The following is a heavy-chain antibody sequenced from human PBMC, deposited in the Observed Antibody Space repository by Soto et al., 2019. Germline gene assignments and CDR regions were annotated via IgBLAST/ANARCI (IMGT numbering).Heavy chain of an antibody. CDR2: IIPIFGTA. J-gene: IGHJ4*02. Sequence: ASVKVSCKASGGTFSSYAISWVRQAPGQGLEWMGGIIPIFGTANYAQKFQGRVTITADESTSTAYMELSSLRSEDTAVYYCARVPYYYDSSGYPGGPFDYWGQGTLVTVPS. CDR1: GGTFSSYA. V-gene: IGHV1-69*13. D-gene: IGHD3-22*01. CDR3: ARVPYYYDSSGYPGGPFDY.